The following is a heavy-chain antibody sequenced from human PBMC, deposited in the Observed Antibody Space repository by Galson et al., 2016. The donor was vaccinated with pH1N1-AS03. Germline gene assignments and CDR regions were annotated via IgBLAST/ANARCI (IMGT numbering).Heavy chain of an antibody. V-gene: IGHV3-74*01. CDR2: INEDGSTT. CDR1: GFTFTSSW. D-gene: IGHD1-26*01. Sequence: SLRLSCAASGFTFTSSWMHWVRQAPGKGLVWVSHINEDGSTTRYADSVKGRVTISRDNAKNTLYLQMNRLRAEDTAAYFCVREQGGSDDYWGQGTLVSVSS. J-gene: IGHJ4*02. CDR3: VREQGGSDDY.